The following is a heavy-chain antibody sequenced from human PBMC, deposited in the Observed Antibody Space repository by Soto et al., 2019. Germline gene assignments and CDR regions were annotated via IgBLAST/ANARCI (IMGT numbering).Heavy chain of an antibody. V-gene: IGHV3-23*01. CDR1: GFTFSSYA. CDR3: ARDVWSRASGPPDS. J-gene: IGHJ4*02. Sequence: EVQLLESGGGLVQPGGSLRLSCAASGFTFSSYAMSWVRQAPGKGLEWVSAISGSGGSTYYADSVKGRFTISRDNAKNSLYLQMNSLRAEDTAFYYCARDVWSRASGPPDSWGQGTLVTVSS. D-gene: IGHD3-10*01. CDR2: ISGSGGST.